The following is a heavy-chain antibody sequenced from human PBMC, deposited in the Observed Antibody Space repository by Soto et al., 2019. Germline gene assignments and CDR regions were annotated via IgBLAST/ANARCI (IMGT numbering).Heavy chain of an antibody. Sequence: QVQLQESGPGLVKPSQTLSLTCTVSGGSISSGGYYWSWIRQHPGKGLEWIGYIYYSGSTYYNPSLKCQVTISLSTSKHQFSLKLSSVTAADTAVYYWARDQRAAGRRGWFDPWGQGTLVNVSS. CDR2: IYYSGST. CDR3: ARDQRAAGRRGWFDP. J-gene: IGHJ5*02. V-gene: IGHV4-31*01. D-gene: IGHD3-10*01. CDR1: GGSISSGGYY.